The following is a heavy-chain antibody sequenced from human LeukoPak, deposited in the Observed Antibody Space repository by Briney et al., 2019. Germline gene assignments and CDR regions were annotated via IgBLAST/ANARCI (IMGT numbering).Heavy chain of an antibody. CDR3: ARDRWKNEYYFDY. CDR2: ISSSSNYI. CDR1: GFTFSTYS. V-gene: IGHV3-21*01. J-gene: IGHJ4*02. D-gene: IGHD1/OR15-1a*01. Sequence: GGSLRLSCAASGFTFSTYSMNWVRQAPGKGLEWVSSISSSSNYIYYADSVKGRFTISRDNSKNTLYLQMNSLRAEDTAVYYCARDRWKNEYYFDYWGQGTLVTVSS.